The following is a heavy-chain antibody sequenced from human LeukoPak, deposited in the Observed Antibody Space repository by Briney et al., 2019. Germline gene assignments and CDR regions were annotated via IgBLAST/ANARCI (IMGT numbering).Heavy chain of an antibody. CDR3: AKSIGYSGSYYDYYYGMDV. V-gene: IGHV3-74*01. Sequence: PGGSLRLSCAASGFTFSSYWMHWVRQAPGKGLVWVSRINSDGSSTSYADSVKGRFTISRDNAKNTLYLQMNSLRAEDTAVYYCAKSIGYSGSYYDYYYGMDVWGQGTTVTVSS. CDR1: GFTFSSYW. CDR2: INSDGSST. J-gene: IGHJ6*02. D-gene: IGHD1-26*01.